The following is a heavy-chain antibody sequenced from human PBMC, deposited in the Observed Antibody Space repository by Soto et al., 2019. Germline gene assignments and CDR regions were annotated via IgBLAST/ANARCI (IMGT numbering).Heavy chain of an antibody. D-gene: IGHD7-27*01. J-gene: IGHJ4*02. CDR1: GGSVTSHH. CDR2: TSYTGNT. V-gene: IGHV4-59*08. CDR3: ARAPGDLVHYFDY. Sequence: PSETLSLTCFVSGGSVTSHHRSWIRQFPGQGLAWIAYTSYTGNTNYNPSLQSRVTISLDTSKNQLSLKLTSVTAPDTAVFYCARAPGDLVHYFDYWGQGTLVTVSS.